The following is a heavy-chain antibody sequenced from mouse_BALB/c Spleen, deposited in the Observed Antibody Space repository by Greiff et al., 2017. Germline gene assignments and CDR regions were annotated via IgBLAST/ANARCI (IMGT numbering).Heavy chain of an antibody. CDR3: ARMDGNYESAMDY. Sequence: EVQLVESGPELMKPGASVKISCKASGYSFTSYYMHWVKQSHGKSLEWIGYIDPFNGGTNYNQKFKGKATLTVDTSSSTAYMHLSSLTSEDSAVYYCARMDGNYESAMDYWGQGTSVTVSS. D-gene: IGHD2-1*01. CDR1: GYSFTSYY. CDR2: IDPFNGGT. V-gene: IGHV1S135*01. J-gene: IGHJ4*01.